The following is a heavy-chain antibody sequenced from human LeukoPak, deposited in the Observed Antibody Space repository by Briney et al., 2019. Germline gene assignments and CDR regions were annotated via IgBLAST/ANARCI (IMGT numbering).Heavy chain of an antibody. V-gene: IGHV4-30-4*01. D-gene: IGHD2-15*01. CDR1: GGSISSGGYY. Sequence: SETLSLTCTVSGGSISSGGYYWSWIRQPPGKGLEWIGYIYYSGSTYYNPSLKSRVTISVDTSKNQFSLKLSSVTAADTAVYYCARDPAMTPGAFDIWGQGTMVTVSS. J-gene: IGHJ3*02. CDR3: ARDPAMTPGAFDI. CDR2: IYYSGST.